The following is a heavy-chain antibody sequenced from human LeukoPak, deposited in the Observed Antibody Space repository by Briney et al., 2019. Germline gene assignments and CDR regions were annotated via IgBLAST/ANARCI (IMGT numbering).Heavy chain of an antibody. Sequence: PGGSLRLSCAASGFTFSTYWMHWVRQAPGKGLVWVSRINSDGSTTAYADSVKGRFTISRDNAKNMLYLQMNSLRAEDTAVYYCATDLEVTKSLGAFDIWGQGTMVTVSS. CDR1: GFTFSTYW. CDR3: ATDLEVTKSLGAFDI. CDR2: INSDGSTT. D-gene: IGHD4-17*01. J-gene: IGHJ3*02. V-gene: IGHV3-74*01.